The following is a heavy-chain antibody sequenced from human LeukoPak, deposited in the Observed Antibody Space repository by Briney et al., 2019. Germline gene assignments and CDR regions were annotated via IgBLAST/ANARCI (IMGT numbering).Heavy chain of an antibody. V-gene: IGHV3-7*03. CDR1: GFTFSSHW. J-gene: IGHJ4*02. Sequence: GRSLRLSCAASGFTFSSHWMTWVRQPPGKGLEWVANVKQDGSEKYYVDSVKGRFTISRDNAKNSLYLQMNSLRAEDTAVYFCARVTSDGGSDYWGQGTLVTVSS. D-gene: IGHD3-16*01. CDR3: ARVTSDGGSDY. CDR2: VKQDGSEK.